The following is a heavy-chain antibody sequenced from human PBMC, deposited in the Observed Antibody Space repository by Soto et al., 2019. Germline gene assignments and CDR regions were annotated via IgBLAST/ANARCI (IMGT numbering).Heavy chain of an antibody. Sequence: PSETLSLTCTVSGGSISSGGYYWSWIRQHPGKGLEWIGHINYSGSTYYNPSLKSRVTISEDTSKNQFSLKLSSVTAADTAVYYCARGGYCSGGSCYLGPLGYWGQGTPVTVS. CDR1: GGSISSGGYY. J-gene: IGHJ4*02. CDR2: INYSGST. CDR3: ARGGYCSGGSCYLGPLGY. V-gene: IGHV4-31*03. D-gene: IGHD2-15*01.